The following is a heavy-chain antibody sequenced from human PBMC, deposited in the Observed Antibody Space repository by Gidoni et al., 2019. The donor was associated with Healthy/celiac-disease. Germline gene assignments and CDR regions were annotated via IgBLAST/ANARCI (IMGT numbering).Heavy chain of an antibody. J-gene: IGHJ6*02. D-gene: IGHD3-10*02. V-gene: IGHV1-2*02. CDR1: GDTFTGYY. CDR2: INPNSGGT. Sequence: QVQLVQSGAEVKKPGASVKVSCKAAGDTFTGYYMDGVRQAPGQGLEWMGWINPNSGGTNYAQKFQGRVTMTRDTSISTAYMELSRLRSDDTAVYYCARVVVPNVGYYYYGMDVWGQGTTVTVSS. CDR3: ARVVVPNVGYYYYGMDV.